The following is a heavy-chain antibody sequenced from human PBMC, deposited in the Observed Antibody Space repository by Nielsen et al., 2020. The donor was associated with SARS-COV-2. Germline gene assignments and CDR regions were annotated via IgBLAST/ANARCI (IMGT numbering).Heavy chain of an antibody. J-gene: IGHJ6*02. CDR3: ARDGGYCSGGSCYYYGMDV. CDR1: GFTFSSYS. D-gene: IGHD2-15*01. V-gene: IGHV3-21*01. Sequence: GESLKISCAASGFTFSSYSMNWVRQAPGKGLEWISSITSSSSYIYYADSVKGRFIISRDNAKNSLYLQMNSLRAEDTAVYHCARDGGYCSGGSCYYYGMDVWGQGTTVTVSS. CDR2: ITSSSSYI.